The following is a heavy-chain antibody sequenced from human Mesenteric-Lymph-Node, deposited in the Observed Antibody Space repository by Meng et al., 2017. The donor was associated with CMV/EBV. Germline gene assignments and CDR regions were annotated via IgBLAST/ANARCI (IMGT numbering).Heavy chain of an antibody. J-gene: IGHJ4*02. V-gene: IGHV3-23*01. CDR3: TKETNFDY. CDR2: ISDNEGSI. Sequence: SLRLSCAASGFTFSSYAMNWVRQAPGEGLEWVSFISDNEGSIYYADSVKGRFTVSRDNSKNTLSLQMNSLRAEDTAVYYCTKETNFDYWGQGTLVTVSS. CDR1: GFTFSSYA.